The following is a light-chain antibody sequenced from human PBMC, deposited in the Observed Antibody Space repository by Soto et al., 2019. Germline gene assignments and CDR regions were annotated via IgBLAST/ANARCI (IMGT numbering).Light chain of an antibody. CDR2: GAS. V-gene: IGKV3-20*01. Sequence: EIVLTQSPGTLSLSPGERATLSCRASQSCSSYLAWYQQKPGQAPRLLMYGASSRATGTPDRFSGSGSGTDFTLTISRLEPEDFAVYYCQQYINWPTFGGGTKVDIK. CDR1: QSCSSY. CDR3: QQYINWPT. J-gene: IGKJ4*01.